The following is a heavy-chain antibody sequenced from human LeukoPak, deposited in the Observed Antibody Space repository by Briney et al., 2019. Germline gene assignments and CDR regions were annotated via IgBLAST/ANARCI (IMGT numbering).Heavy chain of an antibody. Sequence: SVKVSCKASGNSFNKYAITWVRRAPGQGLEWMGEFIPIFGAAKYAKKFQGRVTITADKSTSTAYMDLNSLRSEDTAVYYCTRGGFGELYHFDYWGQGTLVTVSS. D-gene: IGHD3-10*01. V-gene: IGHV1-69*06. CDR2: FIPIFGAA. CDR3: TRGGFGELYHFDY. CDR1: GNSFNKYA. J-gene: IGHJ4*02.